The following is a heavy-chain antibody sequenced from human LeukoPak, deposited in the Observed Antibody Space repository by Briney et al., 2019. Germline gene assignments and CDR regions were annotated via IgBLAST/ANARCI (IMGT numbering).Heavy chain of an antibody. CDR2: IYYSGST. D-gene: IGHD1-26*01. CDR1: GGSTSSSSDY. Sequence: SETLSLTCTVSGGSTSSSSDYWGWIRQPPRKGLEWIGSIYYSGSTYYNPSLKSRVTISVDTSKNHFSLKLSSVTAADTAVYYCARRDEVGATFDYWGQGTLVTVSS. V-gene: IGHV4-39*02. CDR3: ARRDEVGATFDY. J-gene: IGHJ4*02.